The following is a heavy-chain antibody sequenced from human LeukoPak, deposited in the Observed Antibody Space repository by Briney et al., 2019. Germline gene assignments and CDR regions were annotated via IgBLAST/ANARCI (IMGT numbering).Heavy chain of an antibody. Sequence: ASVKVSCKASGYTFSGNYMHWVRQAPGQGLEWMGWINPKTGGTKYPQNFQGRVTMTRDTSITTAYMELSRLRSDDTALYYCARHYYGSGSVAFDIWGQGTLVTVSS. J-gene: IGHJ3*02. CDR1: GYTFSGNY. CDR3: ARHYYGSGSVAFDI. V-gene: IGHV1-2*02. CDR2: INPKTGGT. D-gene: IGHD3-10*01.